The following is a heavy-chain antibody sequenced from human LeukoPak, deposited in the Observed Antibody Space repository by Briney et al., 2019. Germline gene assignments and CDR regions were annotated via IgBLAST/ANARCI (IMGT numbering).Heavy chain of an antibody. V-gene: IGHV3-74*01. CDR2: INTDGSST. CDR3: ARDPLPSYCSSTSCHRVGYFQH. D-gene: IGHD2-2*02. CDR1: GFTFSSYW. J-gene: IGHJ1*01. Sequence: GGSLRLSCAASGFTFSSYWMHCVRQAPGKGLVWVSRINTDGSSTSYADSVKGRFTISRDNAKNTLYLQMNSLRAEDTAVYYCARDPLPSYCSSTSCHRVGYFQHWGQGTLVTVSS.